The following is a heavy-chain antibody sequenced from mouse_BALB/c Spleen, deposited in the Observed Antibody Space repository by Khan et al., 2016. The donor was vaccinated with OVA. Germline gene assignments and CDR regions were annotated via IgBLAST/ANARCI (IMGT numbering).Heavy chain of an antibody. Sequence: EVQLQESGPGLVKPSQSLSLTCPVTGYSITSDYAWNWIRQFPGNKLEWMGHISYSGNTKYNPSLKSRISITRDTSKNQFFLQFNSVTTEDTATYYCARIYGGDFDYWGQGTTLTVSS. CDR1: GYSITSDYA. V-gene: IGHV3-2*02. J-gene: IGHJ2*01. CDR3: ARIYGGDFDY. CDR2: ISYSGNT. D-gene: IGHD1-1*01.